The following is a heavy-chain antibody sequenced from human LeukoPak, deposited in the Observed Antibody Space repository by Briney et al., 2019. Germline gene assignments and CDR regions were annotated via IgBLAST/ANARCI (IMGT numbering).Heavy chain of an antibody. CDR1: GGSISSSNW. CDR2: IYHSGST. Sequence: PSETQSLTCAVSGGSISSSNWWSWVRQHPGKGLEWIGEIYHSGSTNYNPSLKSRVTISVDKSKNQFSLKLSSVTAADTAVYYCASISYCSGGSCYFWGQGNPVTVSS. V-gene: IGHV4-4*02. J-gene: IGHJ4*02. D-gene: IGHD2-15*01. CDR3: ASISYCSGGSCYF.